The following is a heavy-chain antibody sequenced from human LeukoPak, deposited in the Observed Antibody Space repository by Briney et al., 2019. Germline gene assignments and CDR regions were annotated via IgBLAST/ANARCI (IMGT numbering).Heavy chain of an antibody. CDR3: ARMVRERHSFDI. V-gene: IGHV4-34*01. CDR1: GGSFSAYY. J-gene: IGHJ3*02. CDR2: INHSGNI. Sequence: SETLSLTCAVYGGSFSAYYWSWIRRPPGKGLEWIAEINHSGNINYNPSLESRVTLSVDTSKHQVSLRLRSVTAADTAVYFCARMVRERHSFDIWGQGTGVTVSS. D-gene: IGHD3-10*01.